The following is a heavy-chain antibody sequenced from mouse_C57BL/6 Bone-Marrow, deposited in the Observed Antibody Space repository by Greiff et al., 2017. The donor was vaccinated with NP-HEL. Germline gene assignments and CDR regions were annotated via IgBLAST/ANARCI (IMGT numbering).Heavy chain of an antibody. Sequence: QVQLKQPGAELVKPGASVKLSCKASGYTFTSYWMHWVKQRPGRGLEWIGRIDPNSGGNKYNEKFKSKATLTVDKPSSTAYMQLSSLTSEDSAVYYCARSELGRRYYFDYWGQGTTLTVSS. D-gene: IGHD4-1*01. V-gene: IGHV1-72*01. CDR1: GYTFTSYW. CDR3: ARSELGRRYYFDY. J-gene: IGHJ2*01. CDR2: IDPNSGGN.